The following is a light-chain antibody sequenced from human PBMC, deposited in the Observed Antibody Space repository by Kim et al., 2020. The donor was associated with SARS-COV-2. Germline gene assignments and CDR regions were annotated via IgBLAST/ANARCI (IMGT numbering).Light chain of an antibody. Sequence: DIQMTQSPSTLSASVGDRVTISCRASQSVSSWLAWYQQKPGKAPKLLIYDVSSLGSGVPSRFSASGSGTEFTLTISSLQPDDFATYSCQQYKSYLHSCRQGTKLEI. CDR3: QQYKSYLHS. J-gene: IGKJ2*03. CDR1: QSVSSW. V-gene: IGKV1-5*01. CDR2: DVS.